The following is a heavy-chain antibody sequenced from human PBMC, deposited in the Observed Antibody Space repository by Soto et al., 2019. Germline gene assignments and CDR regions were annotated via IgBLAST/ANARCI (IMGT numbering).Heavy chain of an antibody. CDR1: GGTFSSYA. CDR2: IIPIFGTA. D-gene: IGHD3-22*01. J-gene: IGHJ6*02. CDR3: ARGLVDTAMVRYDSSGYSYYYYGMDV. V-gene: IGHV1-69*12. Sequence: QVQLVQSGAEVKKPGSSVKVSCKASGGTFSSYAISWVRQAPGQGLEWMGGIIPIFGTANYAQKFQGRVTITADESTSKAYMELSSLRSEDTAVYYCARGLVDTAMVRYDSSGYSYYYYGMDVWGQGTTVTVSS.